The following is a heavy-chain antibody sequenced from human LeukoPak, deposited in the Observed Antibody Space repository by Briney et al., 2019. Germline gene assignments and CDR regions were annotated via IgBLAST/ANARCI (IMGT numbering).Heavy chain of an antibody. CDR2: INPTGGST. CDR3: ARDSGERTPYKYYFDY. V-gene: IGHV1-46*01. J-gene: IGHJ4*02. CDR1: GYTFTSYY. Sequence: ASVKVSCKASGYTFTSYYMHWVRQAPGDGLEWMGLINPTGGSTGYAQKFQGRVTMTRDMSTSTDYMELSSLRSEDTAVYYCARDSGERTPYKYYFDYWGQGTLVTVSS. D-gene: IGHD2/OR15-2a*01.